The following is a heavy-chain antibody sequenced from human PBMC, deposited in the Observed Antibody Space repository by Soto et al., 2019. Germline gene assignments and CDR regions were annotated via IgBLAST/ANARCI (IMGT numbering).Heavy chain of an antibody. CDR1: GFTFTSSA. D-gene: IGHD2-2*02. V-gene: IGHV1-58*01. CDR3: AADPQKIPRDWFDP. CDR2: IVVGSGST. Sequence: SVKVSCKASGFTFTSSAVQWVRQALGQRLEWIGWIVVGSGSTNYAQKFQERVTITRDMSTSTAYMELSSLRSEDTAVYYCAADPQKIPRDWFDPWGQGTLVTVSS. J-gene: IGHJ5*02.